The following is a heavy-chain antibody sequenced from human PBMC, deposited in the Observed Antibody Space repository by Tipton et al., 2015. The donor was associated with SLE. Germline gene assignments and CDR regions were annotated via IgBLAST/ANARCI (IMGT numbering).Heavy chain of an antibody. J-gene: IGHJ4*02. D-gene: IGHD6-6*01. Sequence: FLRLSCAVSGFTLTDYAMHWVRQAPGKGLEYVSAISSNGASTYYADSLKGRFTISRDVSKNTLSLQMGSLRAEDMAVYFCAREAYSRSSGDYFDYWGQGTLVTVSS. CDR1: GFTLTDYA. V-gene: IGHV3-64*02. CDR3: AREAYSRSSGDYFDY. CDR2: ISSNGAST.